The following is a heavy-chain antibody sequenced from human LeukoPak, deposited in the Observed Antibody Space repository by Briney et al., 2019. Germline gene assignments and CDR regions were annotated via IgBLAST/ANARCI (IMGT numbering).Heavy chain of an antibody. V-gene: IGHV1-2*02. D-gene: IGHD1-26*01. CDR3: ARDRGSYYDY. Sequence: ASVKVSCKASGYTFTGYYIHWVRQAPGQGLEWMGWINPNSGGTKYAQKFQGRVTMTRDTSISTAYMELSRLTSDDTAVYYCARDRGSYYDYWGQGTVITVSS. CDR2: INPNSGGT. CDR1: GYTFTGYY. J-gene: IGHJ4*02.